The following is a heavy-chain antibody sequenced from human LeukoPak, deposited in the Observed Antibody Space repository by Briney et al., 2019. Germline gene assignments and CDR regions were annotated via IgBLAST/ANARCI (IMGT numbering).Heavy chain of an antibody. D-gene: IGHD6-13*01. CDR2: INPNSGGT. CDR1: GYTFTSYG. J-gene: IGHJ5*01. Sequence: ASVKVSCKASGYTFTSYGISWVRQAPGQGLEWMGWINPNSGGTNHAQKFQGRVTMTRDTSSSTAYMELSRLRSDDTAVYYCARGEYSSSWYCDSWGQGTLVTVSS. CDR3: ARGEYSSSWYCDS. V-gene: IGHV1-2*02.